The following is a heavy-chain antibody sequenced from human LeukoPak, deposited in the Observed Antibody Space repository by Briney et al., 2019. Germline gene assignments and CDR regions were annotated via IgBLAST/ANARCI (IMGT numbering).Heavy chain of an antibody. V-gene: IGHV5-51*01. D-gene: IGHD6-6*01. CDR3: ARGDASMATGFNY. CDR1: GFTFTYYW. J-gene: IGHJ4*02. Sequence: GESLKISFQTSGFTFTYYWIGWVRQMPGKGLEWMGIIYPGDSDTKYSPSFRGQVTMSADKSTNTAYLQWGSLKASDTAMYFCARGDASMATGFNYWGQGTLVTVSS. CDR2: IYPGDSDT.